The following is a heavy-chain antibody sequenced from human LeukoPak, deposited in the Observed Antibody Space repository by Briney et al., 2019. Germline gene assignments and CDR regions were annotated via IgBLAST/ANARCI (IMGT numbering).Heavy chain of an antibody. J-gene: IGHJ4*02. Sequence: ASVKVSCKASGYTFTGYYMHWVRQAPGQGLEWMGWINPNSGDTNYAQKFQGGVTMTRDTSISTAYMELSSLRSDDTAVYYCARVDSRGRHFDYWGQGTLVTVSS. CDR3: ARVDSRGRHFDY. V-gene: IGHV1-2*02. D-gene: IGHD3-16*01. CDR1: GYTFTGYY. CDR2: INPNSGDT.